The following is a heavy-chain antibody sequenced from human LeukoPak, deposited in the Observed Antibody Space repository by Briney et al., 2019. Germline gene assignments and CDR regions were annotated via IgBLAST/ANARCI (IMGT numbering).Heavy chain of an antibody. D-gene: IGHD4-23*01. CDR2: IGTDGSGT. CDR3: ARDKYSGNSNAFDI. V-gene: IGHV3-74*01. CDR1: GFTFTTYW. Sequence: GGSLRLSCAASGFTFTTYWMDWVRHVPGKGLLWVARIGTDGSGTAYADSVQGRFTISRDNAKNTLFLQMSGLRAEDTAVYYCARDKYSGNSNAFDIWGQGTLVSVSS. J-gene: IGHJ3*02.